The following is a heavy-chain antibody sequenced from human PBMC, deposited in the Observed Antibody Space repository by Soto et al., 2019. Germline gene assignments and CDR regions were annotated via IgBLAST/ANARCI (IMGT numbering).Heavy chain of an antibody. D-gene: IGHD1-20*01. CDR2: ISYDGNKE. V-gene: IGHV3-30*18. CDR1: GFIFGTYG. J-gene: IGHJ6*02. Sequence: QAQLVESGGGVVQPGRSLRLSCSAYGFIFGTYGMDWVRQAPGKGLEWVALISYDGNKEFYADSVKGRVTISRDNSRNTLYLHMNSLKPVDTAMYYCAKETVSTVDYYYFYVLDVWGPGTTVSVSS. CDR3: AKETVSTVDYYYFYVLDV.